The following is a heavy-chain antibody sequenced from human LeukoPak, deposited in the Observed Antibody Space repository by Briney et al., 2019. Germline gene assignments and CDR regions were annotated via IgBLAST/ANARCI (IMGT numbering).Heavy chain of an antibody. V-gene: IGHV3-23*01. CDR1: GFTFDDYG. Sequence: PGGSLRLSCAASGFTFDDYGMSWVRQAPGKGLEWVSAISGSGGSTYYADSVKGRFTISRDNSKNTLYLQMNSLRAEDTAVYYCAKWRSIVATSYFDLWGRGTLVTVSS. CDR2: ISGSGGST. CDR3: AKWRSIVATSYFDL. D-gene: IGHD5-12*01. J-gene: IGHJ2*01.